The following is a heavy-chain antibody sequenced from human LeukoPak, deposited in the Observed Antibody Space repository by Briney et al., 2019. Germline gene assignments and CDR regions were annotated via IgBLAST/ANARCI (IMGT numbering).Heavy chain of an antibody. V-gene: IGHV3-48*03. Sequence: GGSLRLSCAASGFTFSSYEMNWARQAPGKGLERVSYISSSGSTIYYADSVKGRFTISRDNAKNSLYLQMNSLRAEDTAVYYCARVGFGSLDYWGQGTLVTVSS. D-gene: IGHD1-26*01. CDR2: ISSSGSTI. J-gene: IGHJ4*02. CDR1: GFTFSSYE. CDR3: ARVGFGSLDY.